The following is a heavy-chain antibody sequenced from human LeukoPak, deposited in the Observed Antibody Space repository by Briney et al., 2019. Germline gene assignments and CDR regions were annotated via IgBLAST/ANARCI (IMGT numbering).Heavy chain of an antibody. V-gene: IGHV3-23*01. D-gene: IGHD3-22*01. CDR2: ISGSGGST. Sequence: GGSLRLSCAASGFTLSDYYMNWIRQAPGKGLEWVSAISGSGGSTYYADSVKGRFTISRDNSKNTLYLQMNSLRAEDTAVYYCAKDYRRYYYDSSGEGAFDIWGQGTMVTVSS. CDR1: GFTLSDYY. J-gene: IGHJ3*02. CDR3: AKDYRRYYYDSSGEGAFDI.